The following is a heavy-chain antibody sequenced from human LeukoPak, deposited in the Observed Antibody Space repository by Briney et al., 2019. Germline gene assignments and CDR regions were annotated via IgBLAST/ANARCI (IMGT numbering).Heavy chain of an antibody. J-gene: IGHJ4*02. Sequence: SETLSPTCTVSGGSISTSSYYWGWLRQPPGKGLEWIGSMFYSGGTYYNPSLKSRVTLSVDTSKNQFSLKLSSVTAADTAVYYCARGPPPDFDYWGRGTLVTVSS. CDR3: ARGPPPDFDY. CDR2: MFYSGGT. V-gene: IGHV4-39*07. CDR1: GGSISTSSYY.